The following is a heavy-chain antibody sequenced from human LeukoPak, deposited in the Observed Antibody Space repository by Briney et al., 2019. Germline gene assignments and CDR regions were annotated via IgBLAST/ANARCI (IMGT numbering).Heavy chain of an antibody. V-gene: IGHV3-7*01. J-gene: IGHJ5*02. CDR3: ARDVPHNWFDT. Sequence: LPGGSLRLSCAASGFTFSSSWMSWVRQAPGKGLEWVANINEDGSAKYYVDSVKGRFTISRDNAKNTLYLQMNSLRAEDTAVYYCARDVPHNWFDTWGQGTLVTVSS. CDR2: INEDGSAK. CDR1: GFTFSSSW.